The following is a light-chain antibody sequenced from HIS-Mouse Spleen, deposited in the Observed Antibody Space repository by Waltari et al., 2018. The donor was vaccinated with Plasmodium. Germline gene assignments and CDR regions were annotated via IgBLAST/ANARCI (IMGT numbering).Light chain of an antibody. CDR3: YSAADNNLV. CDR2: NES. Sequence: SYELTQPSSVSVSPGQTARITCSGDVLAKKYARWVQQKPGQAPVLVIYNESERPSGIPERFSGSSSGTTVTLTISGAQVEDEADYYCYSAADNNLVFGGGTKLTVL. J-gene: IGLJ3*02. V-gene: IGLV3-27*01. CDR1: VLAKKY.